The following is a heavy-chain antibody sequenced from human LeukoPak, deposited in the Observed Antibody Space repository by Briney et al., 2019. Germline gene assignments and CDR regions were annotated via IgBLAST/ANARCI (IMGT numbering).Heavy chain of an antibody. CDR1: GFTFSSYS. Sequence: GGSLRLXCAASGFTFSSYSMNWVRQAPGKGLEWVSSISSSSSYIYYADSVKGRFTISRDNAKNSLYLQMNSLRAEDTAVYYCARSRSSGWYYFDYWGQGTLVTVSS. D-gene: IGHD6-19*01. V-gene: IGHV3-21*01. CDR3: ARSRSSGWYYFDY. CDR2: ISSSSSYI. J-gene: IGHJ4*02.